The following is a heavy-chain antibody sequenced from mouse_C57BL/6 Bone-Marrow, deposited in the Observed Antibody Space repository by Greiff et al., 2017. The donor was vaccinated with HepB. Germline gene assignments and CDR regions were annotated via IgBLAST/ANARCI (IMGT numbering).Heavy chain of an antibody. J-gene: IGHJ4*01. D-gene: IGHD2-12*01. V-gene: IGHV7-3*01. CDR3: ARYRYSYAMDY. Sequence: EVKLVESGGGLVQPGGSLSLSCAASGFTFTDYYMSWVRQPPGKALEWLGFIRNKANGYTTEYSASVKGRFTISRDNSQSILYLQMNALRAEDSATYYCARYRYSYAMDYWGQGTSVTVSS. CDR2: IRNKANGYTT. CDR1: GFTFTDYY.